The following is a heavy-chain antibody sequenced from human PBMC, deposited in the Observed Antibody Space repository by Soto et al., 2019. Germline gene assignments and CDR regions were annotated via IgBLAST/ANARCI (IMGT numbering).Heavy chain of an antibody. J-gene: IGHJ4*02. CDR2: IYHSGST. D-gene: IGHD2-2*01. Sequence: ETLPLTCAVSGYSISTGFNWAWIRQPPGKGLEWIGSIYHSGSTYYNLSLKSRVTISSDASKNQISLKLSSVTAADTALYYWARDWGTGFYQLDSWGQGTLVTVSS. CDR3: ARDWGTGFYQLDS. V-gene: IGHV4-38-2*02. CDR1: GYSISTGFN.